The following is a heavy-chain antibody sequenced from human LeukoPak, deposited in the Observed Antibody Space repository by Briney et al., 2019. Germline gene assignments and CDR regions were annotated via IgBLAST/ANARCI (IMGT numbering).Heavy chain of an antibody. CDR3: AREIDSSSSGAFDI. J-gene: IGHJ3*02. D-gene: IGHD6-6*01. Sequence: PSETLSLTCTVSGVSISSYYWSWIRQPPGKGLEWIGYIYYSGSTNYNPSLKSRVTISVDTSKNQFSLKLSSVTAADTAVYYCAREIDSSSSGAFDIWGQGTMVTVSS. V-gene: IGHV4-59*01. CDR2: IYYSGST. CDR1: GVSISSYY.